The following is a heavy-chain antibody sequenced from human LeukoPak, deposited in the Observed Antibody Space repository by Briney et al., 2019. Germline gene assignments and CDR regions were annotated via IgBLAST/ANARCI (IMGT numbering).Heavy chain of an antibody. CDR1: GYTFTSYA. Sequence: ASVKVSCKASGYTFTSYAMNWVRQAPGQGLEWMGWINTNTGNPTYAQGFTGRFVFSLDTSVSTAYLQISSLKAEDTAVYYCARGRSSWSFVTMVRGVIYMGPGNWFDPWGQGTLVTVSS. CDR2: INTNTGNP. CDR3: ARGRSSWSFVTMVRGVIYMGPGNWFDP. D-gene: IGHD3-10*01. V-gene: IGHV7-4-1*02. J-gene: IGHJ5*02.